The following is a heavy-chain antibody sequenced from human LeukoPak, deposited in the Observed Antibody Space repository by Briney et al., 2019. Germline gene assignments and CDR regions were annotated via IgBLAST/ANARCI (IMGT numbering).Heavy chain of an antibody. D-gene: IGHD6-19*01. CDR1: GYTFTSYG. J-gene: IGHJ4*02. CDR2: ISAYNGNT. V-gene: IGHV1-18*01. CDR3: ARDSGYNSGWYIF. Sequence: ASVKVSCKASGYTFTSYGISWVRQAPGQGLEWMGWISAYNGNTNYAQKLQGRVTMTTDTSTSTACMELRSLRSDDTAVYYCARDSGYNSGWYIFWGQGTLVTVSS.